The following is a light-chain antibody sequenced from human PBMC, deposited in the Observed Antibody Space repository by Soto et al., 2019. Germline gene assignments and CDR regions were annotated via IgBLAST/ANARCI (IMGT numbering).Light chain of an antibody. J-gene: IGKJ2*01. CDR2: GAS. V-gene: IGKV3-20*01. CDR3: QQYGNSPPNT. CDR1: QSVSSSY. Sequence: ELVLTQSPGTLSLSPGERATLSCRASQSVSSSYLAWYQQKPGQAPRVLIYGASSRATGIPDRFSGSGSGTECTLTISRLEPEDFAVYFCQQYGNSPPNTFGQGTKVEIK.